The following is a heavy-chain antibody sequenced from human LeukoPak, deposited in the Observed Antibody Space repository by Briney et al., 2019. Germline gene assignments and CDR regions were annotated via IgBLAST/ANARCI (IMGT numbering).Heavy chain of an antibody. J-gene: IGHJ4*02. D-gene: IGHD3-10*01. Sequence: SETLSLTCTVSGGSISSYYWSWIRQPPGKGLEWIGEINHSGSTNYNPSLKSRVTISVDTSKNQFSLKLSSVTAADTAVYYCARVWFGELSLVPYFDYWGQGTLVTASS. CDR1: GGSISSYY. CDR3: ARVWFGELSLVPYFDY. CDR2: INHSGST. V-gene: IGHV4-34*01.